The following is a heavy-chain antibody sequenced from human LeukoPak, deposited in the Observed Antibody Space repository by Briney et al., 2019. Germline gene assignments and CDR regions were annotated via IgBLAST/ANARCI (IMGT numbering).Heavy chain of an antibody. D-gene: IGHD4-23*01. CDR2: IYPRGTST. CDR3: ARDNSIHERGWWFDP. V-gene: IGHV1-46*01. J-gene: IGHJ5*02. Sequence: ASVKVSCKASGYTFTRYYMHWVRQAPGQGLEWMGLIYPRGTSTIYAEKFQGRIIMTRDMSTTTDYMELSSLKSDDTAVYYCARDNSIHERGWWFDPWGQGTLVTVSS. CDR1: GYTFTRYY.